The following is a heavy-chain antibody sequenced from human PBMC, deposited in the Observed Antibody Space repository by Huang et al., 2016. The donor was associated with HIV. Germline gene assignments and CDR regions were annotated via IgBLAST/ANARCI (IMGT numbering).Heavy chain of an antibody. V-gene: IGHV3-48*01. CDR3: ARGKYDVLTGWDDTYYFDH. Sequence: EVQLVESGGRLVRPGGSLRLSCAASGFTFGAFSMTGLRKAPGKGRGWFSYIRIDNGFTYYAESVKGRFTTSRDTAKNALYLQMNSLRVEDTGVYYCARGKYDVLTGWDDTYYFDHWGQGTVVTVSS. J-gene: IGHJ4*02. D-gene: IGHD3-9*01. CDR2: IRIDNGFT. CDR1: GFTFGAFS.